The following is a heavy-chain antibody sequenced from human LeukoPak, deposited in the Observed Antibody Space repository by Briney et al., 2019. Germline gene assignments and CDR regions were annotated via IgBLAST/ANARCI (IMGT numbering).Heavy chain of an antibody. CDR2: IYYTGST. Sequence: KASETLSLTCTVSGGSVSSGSYYWSWIRQPPGKGLEWIAYIYYTGSTNYNPSLKSRATMSVDTSKNQFSLKMSSVTAADTAVYYCARGYYDSSGYFHFDYWGQGTLVTVSS. D-gene: IGHD3-22*01. CDR1: GGSVSSGSYY. CDR3: ARGYYDSSGYFHFDY. V-gene: IGHV4-61*01. J-gene: IGHJ4*02.